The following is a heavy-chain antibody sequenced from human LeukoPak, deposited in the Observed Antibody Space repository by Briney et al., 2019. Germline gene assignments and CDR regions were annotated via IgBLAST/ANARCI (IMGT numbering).Heavy chain of an antibody. V-gene: IGHV6-1*01. CDR1: GDSVSSNSAT. Sequence: SQTLSLTCAISGDSVSSNSATCNSIRQSPSRGLGWLGRTYYRSTWDNDYATSVKSRITITPDTSKNLFSLQLNSVTPEDTAVYYCAGISAAAADSWGQGTLVTVSS. D-gene: IGHD6-13*01. CDR2: TYYRSTWDN. J-gene: IGHJ4*02. CDR3: AGISAAAADS.